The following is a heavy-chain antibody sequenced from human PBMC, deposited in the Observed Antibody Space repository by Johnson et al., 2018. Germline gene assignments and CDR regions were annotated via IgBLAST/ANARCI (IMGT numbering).Heavy chain of an antibody. D-gene: IGHD1-14*01. J-gene: IGHJ6*02. Sequence: QVQLQESGAEVKKPGTSXKVSCKASGGAFGTHALRCVRQAPGQGLEWIGGIIPRFGKLNYPQNVPGRGTLTGDDSTSKAYTKLSSPACDEPTLQSCGGDGSTSTTGMGRGGLRWDDSAVDYCARDPGGDSGNYGLDVWGQGTTVTVSS. CDR2: IIPRFGKL. CDR1: GGAFGTHA. CDR3: GGDGSTSTTGMGRGGLRWDDSAVDYCARDPGGDSGNYGLDV. V-gene: IGHV1-69*01.